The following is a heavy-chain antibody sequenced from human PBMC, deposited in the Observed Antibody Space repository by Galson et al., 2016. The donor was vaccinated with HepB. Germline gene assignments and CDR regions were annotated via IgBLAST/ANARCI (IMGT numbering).Heavy chain of an antibody. CDR3: ASGSSLLPDFFDY. CDR2: IYHSGST. Sequence: SWVRQHPGKGLEWIGYIYHSGSTHYNPSLKSRLTMSVDTSNNRFSLRLSSATAADTAIYYCASGSSLLPDFFDYWGQGTLVTVSS. V-gene: IGHV4-31*02. D-gene: IGHD3-22*01. J-gene: IGHJ4*02.